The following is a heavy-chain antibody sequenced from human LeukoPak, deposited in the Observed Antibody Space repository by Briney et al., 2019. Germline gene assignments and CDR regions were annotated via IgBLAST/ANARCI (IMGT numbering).Heavy chain of an antibody. CDR1: GFTFSSYA. V-gene: IGHV3-23*01. D-gene: IGHD1-26*01. J-gene: IGHJ4*02. CDR2: ISGSGGST. CDR3: AKSANLVGAEYYFDY. Sequence: GGSLRLSCATSGFTFSSYAMSWVRQAPGKGLEWVSAISGSGGSTYYADSVKGRFTISRDNSKNTLYLQMNSLRAEDTAVYYCAKSANLVGAEYYFDYWGQGTLVTVSS.